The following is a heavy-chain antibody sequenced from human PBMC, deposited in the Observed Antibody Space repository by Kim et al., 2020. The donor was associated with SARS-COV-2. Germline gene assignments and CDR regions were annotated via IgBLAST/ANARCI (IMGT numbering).Heavy chain of an antibody. J-gene: IGHJ4*02. Sequence: SRVTISVDTSKNPFSLKLSSVTAADTAVYYCARGYYYGSGSYYKWSYFDYWGQGTLVTVSS. V-gene: IGHV4-34*01. CDR3: ARGYYYGSGSYYKWSYFDY. D-gene: IGHD3-10*01.